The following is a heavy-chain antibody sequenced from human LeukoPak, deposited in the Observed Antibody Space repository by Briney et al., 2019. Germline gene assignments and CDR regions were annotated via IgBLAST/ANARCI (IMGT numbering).Heavy chain of an antibody. J-gene: IGHJ4*02. V-gene: IGHV3-23*01. CDR3: AKEVVTAAGTGIDY. CDR1: GFTFSSYA. Sequence: PGGSLRLSCAASGFTFSSYAMSWVRQAPGKGLEWVSTITNGAAGTFYADSVKGRFTISGDNSRNTVYLQMNSLRAEDTAVYYCAKEVVTAAGTGIDYWGQGTLVTVSS. D-gene: IGHD6-13*01. CDR2: ITNGAAGT.